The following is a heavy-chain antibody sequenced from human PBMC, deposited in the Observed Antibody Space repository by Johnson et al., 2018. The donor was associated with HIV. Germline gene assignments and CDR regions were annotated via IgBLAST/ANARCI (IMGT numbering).Heavy chain of an antibody. Sequence: VQLVESGGGVVQPGTSLRLSCAASGFAFRNYGMHWVRQAPGKGLEWVALIWYDGSNNYYADSVKGRFTISKDNSRNTLFLHMNSLRADDTAVYYCAIGRGEFPRHAFDIWGQWTMVTVSS. CDR3: AIGRGEFPRHAFDI. D-gene: IGHD3-10*01. CDR2: IWYDGSNN. V-gene: IGHV3-33*01. CDR1: GFAFRNYG. J-gene: IGHJ3*02.